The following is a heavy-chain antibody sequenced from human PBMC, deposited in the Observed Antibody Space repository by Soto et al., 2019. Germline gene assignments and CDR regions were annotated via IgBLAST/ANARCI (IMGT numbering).Heavy chain of an antibody. CDR2: ISSSSSYI. Sequence: EVQLVESGGGLVKPGGSLRLSCAASGFTFSSYSMNWVRQAPGKGLELVSSISSSSSYIYYADSVKGRFTISSDNAKNSLNLQMNSLRAEDTAGYYCARDLAGPFDYWGQGPLVTVSS. V-gene: IGHV3-21*01. CDR3: ARDLAGPFDY. CDR1: GFTFSSYS. J-gene: IGHJ4*02. D-gene: IGHD6-19*01.